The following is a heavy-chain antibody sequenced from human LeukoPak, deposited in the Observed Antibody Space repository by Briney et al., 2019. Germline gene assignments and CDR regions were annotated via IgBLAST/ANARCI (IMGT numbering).Heavy chain of an antibody. V-gene: IGHV3-23*01. CDR3: AKRLPVVGDRNRAFDY. J-gene: IGHJ4*02. CDR1: GFMFSNFA. Sequence: PGGSLRLSCAASGFMFSNFAMSWVRQAPGKGLEWVSTIYYSGGNTYSADSVKGRFTISRGNAKNTLYLQMNSLRAEDTAVYYCAKRLPVVGDRNRAFDYWGQGTLVTVSS. D-gene: IGHD2-21*02. CDR2: IYYSGGNT.